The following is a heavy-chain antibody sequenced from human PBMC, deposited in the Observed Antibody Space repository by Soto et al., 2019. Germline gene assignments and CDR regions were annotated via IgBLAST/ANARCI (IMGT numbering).Heavy chain of an antibody. V-gene: IGHV3-23*01. J-gene: IGHJ4*02. CDR3: AKDRPIGYSRAEAENYFDY. CDR2: ISGSGGST. D-gene: IGHD6-13*01. CDR1: GFTFSSYA. Sequence: EVQLLESGGGLVQPGGSLRLSCAASGFTFSSYAMSWVRQAPGKGLEWVSAISGSGGSTYYADSVKGRFTISRDNSKNTLYLQMNSLRAEDTAVYYCAKDRPIGYSRAEAENYFDYWGQGTLVTVSS.